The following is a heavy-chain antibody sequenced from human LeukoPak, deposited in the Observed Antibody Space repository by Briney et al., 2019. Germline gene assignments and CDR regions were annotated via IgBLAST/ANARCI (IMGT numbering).Heavy chain of an antibody. CDR1: GVSFSGYY. CDR2: INHSGST. J-gene: IGHJ4*02. Sequence: SETLSLTCAVYGVSFSGYYWSWIRQPPGKGLEWIGEINHSGSTNYNPSLKSRVTISVDTSKNQFSLKLSSVTAADTAVYYCARGLSSWYFDYWGQGTLVTVSS. V-gene: IGHV4-34*01. D-gene: IGHD6-13*01. CDR3: ARGLSSWYFDY.